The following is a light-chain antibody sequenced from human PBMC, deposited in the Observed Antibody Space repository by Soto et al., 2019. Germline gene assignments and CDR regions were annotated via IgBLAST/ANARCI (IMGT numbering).Light chain of an antibody. Sequence: EIVMTQSPATLSVSPGERATLSCRASQSVSSNLAWYQQKPGQAPRLLIYGASTRDTGIPARFSGSGSGTEFTLTISSLQSEDLAVYYCQQYNNWPPRITFGQGTRLEI. CDR3: QQYNNWPPRIT. CDR1: QSVSSN. CDR2: GAS. V-gene: IGKV3-15*01. J-gene: IGKJ5*01.